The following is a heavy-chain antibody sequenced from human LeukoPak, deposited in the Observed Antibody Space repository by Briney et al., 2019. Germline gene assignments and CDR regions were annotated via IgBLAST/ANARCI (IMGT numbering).Heavy chain of an antibody. V-gene: IGHV3-23*01. CDR3: AKRRYDSSGHFDS. D-gene: IGHD3-22*01. Sequence: GGSLRLSCAASGFTVSDYSMSWVRQAPGKGLKWVSAISGSGSYTDYADSVKGRFTISKDNSKNTLYMRMSSLRAEDTAVYYCAKRRYDSSGHFDSWGQGTLVTVSS. CDR2: ISGSGSYT. J-gene: IGHJ4*02. CDR1: GFTVSDYS.